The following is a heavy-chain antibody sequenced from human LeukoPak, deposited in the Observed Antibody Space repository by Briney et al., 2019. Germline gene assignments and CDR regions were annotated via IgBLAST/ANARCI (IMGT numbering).Heavy chain of an antibody. V-gene: IGHV4-30-4*01. Sequence: SQTLSLTCTVSGGSISSGDYYWSWIRQPPGKGLEWIGYIYYSGSTYYNPSLKSRVTISVDTSKNQFSLKLSSVTAADTAVYYCAHAEGYSSSALRYWGQGTLVTVSS. J-gene: IGHJ4*02. CDR3: AHAEGYSSSALRY. CDR1: GGSISSGDYY. D-gene: IGHD6-13*01. CDR2: IYYSGST.